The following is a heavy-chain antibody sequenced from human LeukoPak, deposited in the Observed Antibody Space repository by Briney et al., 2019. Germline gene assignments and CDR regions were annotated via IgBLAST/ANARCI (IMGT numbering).Heavy chain of an antibody. CDR2: ISGSGGST. D-gene: IGHD3-10*01. V-gene: IGHV3-23*01. CDR3: AQDRGAWFGEPYPPSY. J-gene: IGHJ4*02. Sequence: GGSLRLSCAASGFTFSSYAMSWVSQAPGKGLEWVSGISGSGGSTYYADSVKGRFTISRDISKNTLYLQMNSLRAEDTAVYYCAQDRGAWFGEPYPPSYWGQGTLVTVSS. CDR1: GFTFSSYA.